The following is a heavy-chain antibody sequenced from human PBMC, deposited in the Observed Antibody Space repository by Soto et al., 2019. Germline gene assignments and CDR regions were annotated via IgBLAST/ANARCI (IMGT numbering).Heavy chain of an antibody. V-gene: IGHV3-21*01. CDR3: AREENAWPLAYGLDV. J-gene: IGHJ6*02. Sequence: AGGSLRLSCAVSGFTFSNYYIHWVRQAPGKGLEWVSSIRSGRDTFYADSVKGRFSISRGDATSSVSLQMNSLRGEDTAVYFCAREENAWPLAYGLDVWGQGTKVTVSS. D-gene: IGHD2-2*01. CDR2: IRSGRDT. CDR1: GFTFSNYY.